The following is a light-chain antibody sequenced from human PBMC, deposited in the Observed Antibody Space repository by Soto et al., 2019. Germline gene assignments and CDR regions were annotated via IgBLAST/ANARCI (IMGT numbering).Light chain of an antibody. V-gene: IGLV2-14*01. J-gene: IGLJ1*01. CDR2: EVS. Sequence: SVLTQPASVSGSPGQSITISCTGTSSDVGRYDYVSWYQQHPGKAPKLMVSEVSHRPSGVSNRFSGSKSGNTASLTISGLQAEDEADYYCSSYSTMGTYVFGAGTRSPS. CDR3: SSYSTMGTYV. CDR1: SSDVGRYDY.